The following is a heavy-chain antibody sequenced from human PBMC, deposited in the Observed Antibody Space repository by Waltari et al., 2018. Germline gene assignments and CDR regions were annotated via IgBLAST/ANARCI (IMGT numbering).Heavy chain of an antibody. D-gene: IGHD3-22*01. Sequence: QVQLVESGGGVVQPGRSLRLSCAASEFTFSSYAMHWVRQAPGKGLEWVAVISYNERNIYYVDSVKCRFTISRDNSKKMLYLQMNSLRAEDTAVYYCARDYCDRTNCHGMDVWGQGTTVTVSS. CDR1: EFTFSSYA. CDR3: ARDYCDRTNCHGMDV. J-gene: IGHJ6*02. CDR2: ISYNERNI. V-gene: IGHV3-30*04.